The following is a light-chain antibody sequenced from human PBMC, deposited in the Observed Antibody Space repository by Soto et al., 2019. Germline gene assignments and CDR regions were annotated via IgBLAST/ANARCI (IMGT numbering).Light chain of an antibody. Sequence: EIVLTQSPGTLSLSPGERATLSCRASQSVSNNYLAWYQQRPGQAPRPLIYGASRRVTGIPDRFSGSGSGTDLTLTISRLEPEDFAVYHCHQYGSSRLTFGGGTKVDIK. J-gene: IGKJ4*01. CDR3: HQYGSSRLT. V-gene: IGKV3-20*01. CDR2: GAS. CDR1: QSVSNNY.